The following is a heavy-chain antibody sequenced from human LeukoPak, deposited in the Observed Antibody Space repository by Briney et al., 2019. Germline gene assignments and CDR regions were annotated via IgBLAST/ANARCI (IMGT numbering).Heavy chain of an antibody. Sequence: SETLSLTCTVSGYSISSGYYWGWIRQPPGKGLEWIGSIYRSGNTYYNPSLKSRVTISVDTSKNQFSLKLSSVTAADTAVYSCAREGGSSWSQLNYFDYWGQGTLVTVSS. J-gene: IGHJ4*02. D-gene: IGHD6-13*01. CDR3: AREGGSSWSQLNYFDY. V-gene: IGHV4-38-2*02. CDR1: GYSISSGYY. CDR2: IYRSGNT.